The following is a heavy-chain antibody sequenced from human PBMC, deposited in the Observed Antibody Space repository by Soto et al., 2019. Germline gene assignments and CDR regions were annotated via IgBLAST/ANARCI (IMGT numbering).Heavy chain of an antibody. J-gene: IGHJ4*02. CDR2: IYYSGST. D-gene: IGHD4-4*01. CDR1: GGSISSSSYY. CDR3: ASRDYRGTTHFDY. Sequence: SETLSLTRTVSGGSISSSSYYWGWIRQPPGKGLEWIGSIYYSGSTYYNPSLKSRVTISVDTSKNQFSLKLSSVTAADTAVYYCASRDYRGTTHFDYWGQGTLVTVSS. V-gene: IGHV4-39*01.